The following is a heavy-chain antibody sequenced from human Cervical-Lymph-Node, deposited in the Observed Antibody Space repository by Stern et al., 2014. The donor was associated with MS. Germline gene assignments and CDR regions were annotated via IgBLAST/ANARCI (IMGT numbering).Heavy chain of an antibody. CDR2: IKSKSDGGTT. CDR3: ATPPVQGAH. D-gene: IGHD6-6*01. Sequence: EVQLVQSGGGLVKPGGSLRLSCAASGFTFKNAWMTWVRQAPGKGLEWIGRIKSKSDGGTTDYAAPVKGRFTISRDDSKNVVYLQMHSLKTEDTAVYYCATPPVQGAHWGQGTLVTVSS. CDR1: GFTFKNAW. V-gene: IGHV3-15*01. J-gene: IGHJ4*02.